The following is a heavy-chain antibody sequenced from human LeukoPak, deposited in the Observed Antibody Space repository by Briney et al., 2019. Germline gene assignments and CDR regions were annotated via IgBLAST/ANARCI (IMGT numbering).Heavy chain of an antibody. D-gene: IGHD3-3*01. J-gene: IGHJ3*02. CDR3: ARSGSQAYDFWSGYAFDI. CDR1: GGSISSSSYY. V-gene: IGHV4-39*07. CDR2: IYYSGST. Sequence: PTETLSLTCTVSGGSISSSSYYWGWIRQPPGKGLEWIGSIYYSGSTYYNPSLKSRVTISVGTSKNQFSLKLSSVTAADTAVYYCARSGSQAYDFWSGYAFDIWGQGTMVTVSS.